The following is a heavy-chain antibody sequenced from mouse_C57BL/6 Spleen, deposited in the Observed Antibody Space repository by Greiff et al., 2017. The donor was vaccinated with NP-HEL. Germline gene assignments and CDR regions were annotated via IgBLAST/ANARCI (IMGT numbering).Heavy chain of an antibody. J-gene: IGHJ4*01. Sequence: QVQLQQSGAELVKPGASVKLSCKASGYTFTEYTIHWVKQRSGQGLEWIGWFYPGSGSIKYNEKFKDKATLTADNYSSTAYMELSRLISEDSAGYFCATNAARGYAMDYWGQGTSVTVSS. CDR2: FYPGSGSI. CDR1: GYTFTEYT. V-gene: IGHV1-62-2*01. CDR3: ATNAARGYAMDY.